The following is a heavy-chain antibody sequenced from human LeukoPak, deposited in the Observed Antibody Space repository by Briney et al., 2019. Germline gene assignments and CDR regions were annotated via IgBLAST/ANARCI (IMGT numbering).Heavy chain of an antibody. Sequence: KPGGSLRLSCAASGFTVSNNDMCWVRQAPGKGLEWVSVIYSGGNTNYADSVKGRFIISRDNLKNTLFLQMNSLRAEDTAVYYCARAFQYGSGSYPYSLWGQGTLVTVSS. V-gene: IGHV3-66*01. CDR3: ARAFQYGSGSYPYSL. D-gene: IGHD3-10*01. J-gene: IGHJ4*02. CDR1: GFTVSNND. CDR2: IYSGGNT.